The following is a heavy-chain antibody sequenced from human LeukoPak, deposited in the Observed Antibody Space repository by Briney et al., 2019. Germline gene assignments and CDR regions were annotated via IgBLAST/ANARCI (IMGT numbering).Heavy chain of an antibody. Sequence: GASVKVSCRASGYTFTGYYMHWVRQAPGQGLEWMGWINPNSGGTNYAQKFQGRVTMTRDTSISTAYMELSRLGSDDTAVYYCASPSVSDYGDYAFDYWGQGTLVTVSS. CDR2: INPNSGGT. CDR1: GYTFTGYY. V-gene: IGHV1-2*02. CDR3: ASPSVSDYGDYAFDY. J-gene: IGHJ4*02. D-gene: IGHD4-17*01.